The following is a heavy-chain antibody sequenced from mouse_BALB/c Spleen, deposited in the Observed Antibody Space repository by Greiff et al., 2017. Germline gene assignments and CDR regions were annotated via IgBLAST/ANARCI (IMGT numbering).Heavy chain of an antibody. CDR3: ARSTTVAYAMDY. D-gene: IGHD1-1*01. CDR1: GYSITSDYA. J-gene: IGHJ4*01. CDR2: ISYSGST. V-gene: IGHV3-2*02. Sequence: EVMLVESGPGLVKPSQSLSLTCTVTGYSITSDYAWNWIRQFPGNKLEWMGYISYSGSTSYNPSLKSRISITRDTSKNQFFLQLNSVTTEDTATYYCARSTTVAYAMDYWGQGTSVTVSS.